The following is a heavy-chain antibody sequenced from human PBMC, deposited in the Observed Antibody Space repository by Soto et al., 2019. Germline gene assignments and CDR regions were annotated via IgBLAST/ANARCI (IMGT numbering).Heavy chain of an antibody. V-gene: IGHV3-21*01. D-gene: IGHD6-13*01. CDR1: GFTFSSYS. CDR3: ARDPLAAAGTWDY. J-gene: IGHJ4*02. CDR2: ISSSGSYI. Sequence: EVQLVESGGGLVKPGGSLRLSCAASGFTFSSYSMNWVRQAPGKGLEWVSSISSSGSYIYYADSVKGRFTISRDNAKNSLYLQMNSLRAEDTAVYYCARDPLAAAGTWDYWGQGTLVTVSS.